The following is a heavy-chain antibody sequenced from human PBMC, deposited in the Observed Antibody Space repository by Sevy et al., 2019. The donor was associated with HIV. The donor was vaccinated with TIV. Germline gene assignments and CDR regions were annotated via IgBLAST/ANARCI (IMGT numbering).Heavy chain of an antibody. CDR3: ARDRSIAVNYYYYGMDV. CDR1: GYTFTSYA. V-gene: IGHV7-4-1*02. Sequence: ASVKVSCKASGYTFTSYAMNWERQAPGQGLEWMGWINTNTGNPTYAQGFTGRFVFSLDTSVSTAYLQISSLKAEDTAVYYCARDRSIAVNYYYYGMDVWGQGTTVTVSS. CDR2: INTNTGNP. J-gene: IGHJ6*02. D-gene: IGHD6-6*01.